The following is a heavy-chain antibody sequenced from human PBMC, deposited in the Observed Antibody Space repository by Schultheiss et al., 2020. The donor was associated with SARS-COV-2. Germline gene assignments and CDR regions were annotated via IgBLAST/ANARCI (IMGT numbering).Heavy chain of an antibody. CDR1: GFTVSSNH. CDR3: ARWDLHSGSYDSNAFDI. CDR2: ISSSSSTI. J-gene: IGHJ3*02. V-gene: IGHV3-48*02. D-gene: IGHD1-26*01. Sequence: GGSLRLSCAVSGFTVSSNHMTWVRQAPGKGLEWVSYISSSSSTIYYADSVKGRFTISRDNAKNSLYLQMNSLRDEDTAVYYCARWDLHSGSYDSNAFDIWGQGTMVTVSS.